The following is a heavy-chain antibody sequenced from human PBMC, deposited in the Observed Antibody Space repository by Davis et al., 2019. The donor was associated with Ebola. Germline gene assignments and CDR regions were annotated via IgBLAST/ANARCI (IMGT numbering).Heavy chain of an antibody. CDR1: GYTFTNYD. Sequence: AASVKVSCKASGYTFTNYDVHWVRQGTGQGLEWIGWMNPNSANTGYGLKFQGRVTMTRDTSITTAYMELSSLTSDDTAVYYCARGRKVAKMGSWFDPWGQGTLVTVSS. J-gene: IGHJ5*02. CDR2: MNPNSANT. CDR3: ARGRKVAKMGSWFDP. V-gene: IGHV1-8*01. D-gene: IGHD5-12*01.